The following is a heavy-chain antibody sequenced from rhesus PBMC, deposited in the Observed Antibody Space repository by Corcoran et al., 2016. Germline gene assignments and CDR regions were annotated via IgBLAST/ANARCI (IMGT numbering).Heavy chain of an antibody. J-gene: IGHJ4*01. CDR1: GYTFTDHY. V-gene: IGHV1-111*02. CDR2: VDPEDGEA. D-gene: IGHD3-28*01. Sequence: EVQLVQYGAEVKKPVASVKISCTASGYTFTDHYLTWVRPAPGKGPEWMGRVDPEDGEADYAQKFQDRVTITADMSTDTAYMELSSLRSEDTAVYYCAREGGYYPRFDYWGQGVLVTVSS. CDR3: AREGGYYPRFDY.